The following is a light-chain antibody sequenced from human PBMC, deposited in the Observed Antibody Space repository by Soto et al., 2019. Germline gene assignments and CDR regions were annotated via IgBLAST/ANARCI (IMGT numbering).Light chain of an antibody. Sequence: EIVLTQSPGTLSLSPGERATLSCRASQRVNSTYLAWYQQKPGQTPRLLIYGAFSRAAAIPDRFSGSGSGADFTLTISRLEPEDLAVYYCQQYSRSPRTFGQGTTVEIK. CDR2: GAF. CDR3: QQYSRSPRT. J-gene: IGKJ1*01. CDR1: QRVNSTY. V-gene: IGKV3-20*01.